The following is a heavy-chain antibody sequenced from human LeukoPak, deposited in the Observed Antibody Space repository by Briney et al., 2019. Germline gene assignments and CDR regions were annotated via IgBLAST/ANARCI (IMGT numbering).Heavy chain of an antibody. CDR3: AKDPGYQVVYCFDY. CDR2: ISGSGGST. CDR1: GFTFSSYS. J-gene: IGHJ4*02. D-gene: IGHD2-2*01. Sequence: GGSLRLSCAASGFTFSSYSMSWVRQAPGKGLGWVSGISGSGGSTDYAGSVKGRFTISRDNSKDTLYLQMNSLRVEDTAVYYCAKDPGYQVVYCFDYWGQGTLVTVSS. V-gene: IGHV3-23*01.